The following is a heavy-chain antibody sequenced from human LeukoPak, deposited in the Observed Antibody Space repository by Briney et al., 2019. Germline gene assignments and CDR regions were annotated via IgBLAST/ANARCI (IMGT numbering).Heavy chain of an antibody. D-gene: IGHD3-10*01. V-gene: IGHV1-2*02. CDR2: INPNSGGT. Sequence: GASVKVSCKASGYTFTGYYMHWVRQAPGQGLEWMGWINPNSGGTNYAQKFQGRVTMTRDTSISTAYMELSRLRSDDTAVYYCARDLRVRGVSGLFASLGYWGQGTLVTVSS. CDR1: GYTFTGYY. J-gene: IGHJ4*02. CDR3: ARDLRVRGVSGLFASLGY.